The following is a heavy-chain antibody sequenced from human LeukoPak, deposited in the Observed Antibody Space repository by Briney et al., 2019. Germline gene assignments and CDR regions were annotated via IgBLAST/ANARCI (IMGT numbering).Heavy chain of an antibody. CDR3: ARGAGGDIVIVPTAMGFDY. J-gene: IGHJ4*02. V-gene: IGHV4-34*01. CDR2: INHSGST. Sequence: SETLSLTCAVYGGSFSGYYWTWIRQPPGKGLEWIGEINHSGSTNYNPSLKSRVTISVDTSKNQFSLKLSSVTAADTAVYYCARGAGGDIVIVPTAMGFDYWGQGTLVTVSS. CDR1: GGSFSGYY. D-gene: IGHD2-2*01.